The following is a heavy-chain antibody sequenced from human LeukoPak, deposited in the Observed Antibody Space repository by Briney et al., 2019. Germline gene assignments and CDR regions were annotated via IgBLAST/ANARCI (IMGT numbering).Heavy chain of an antibody. CDR3: ARLGYCSGGSCH. V-gene: IGHV3-48*03. CDR1: GFTFSSYE. Sequence: GGSLRLSCAASGFTFSSYEMNWVRQAPGKGLEWVSYISSSGSTIYYADSVKGRFTISRDNAKNSLYLQMNRLRAEDTAVYYCARLGYCSGGSCHWGQGTLVTVSS. J-gene: IGHJ4*02. D-gene: IGHD2-15*01. CDR2: ISSSGSTI.